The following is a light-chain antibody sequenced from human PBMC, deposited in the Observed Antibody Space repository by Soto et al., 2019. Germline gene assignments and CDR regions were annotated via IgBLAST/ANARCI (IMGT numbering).Light chain of an antibody. Sequence: ETVITQSPATPSVSPGERVTLSCRASQSVSSNLAWYQQKPGQPPRLLIYGASTRATGIPARFGGSGSETEFTLTISSLQSEDFAVYYCQHYNNWPPWTFGQGTKV. CDR1: QSVSSN. CDR3: QHYNNWPPWT. V-gene: IGKV3-15*01. CDR2: GAS. J-gene: IGKJ1*01.